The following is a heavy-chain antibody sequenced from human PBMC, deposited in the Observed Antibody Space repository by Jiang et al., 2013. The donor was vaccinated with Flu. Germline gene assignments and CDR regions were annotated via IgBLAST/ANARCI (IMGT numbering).Heavy chain of an antibody. CDR1: GFTFSSYA. J-gene: IGHJ4*03. CDR3: AKDMTVTRSLSYFDY. D-gene: IGHD4-17*01. CDR2: ISGSGDRT. V-gene: IGHV3-23*04. Sequence: VQLVESGGGLVQPGGSLRLSCAASGFTFSSYAMSWVRQAPGKGLEWVSAISGSGDRTYYADSVKGRFTISRDNSKNTLYLQMNSLRAEDTAVFYCAKDMTVTRSLSYFDYWARNLVTVSS.